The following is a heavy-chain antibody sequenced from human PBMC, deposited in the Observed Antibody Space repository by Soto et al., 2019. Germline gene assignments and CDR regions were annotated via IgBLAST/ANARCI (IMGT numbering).Heavy chain of an antibody. CDR1: GGSVSNGGYY. D-gene: IGHD2-2*01. CDR3: ARELIVVVPSAIGYWFDP. CDR2: IYYSGSS. V-gene: IGHV4-31*03. J-gene: IGHJ5*02. Sequence: SEPLSLTCTVSGGSVSNGGYYWSWIRPLPGKGLEWIGNIYYSGSSYYHPSLKSRVTISVDTSTNQFSLKLTSGTAADTAVYYFARELIVVVPSAIGYWFDPWGQGTQVTVSS.